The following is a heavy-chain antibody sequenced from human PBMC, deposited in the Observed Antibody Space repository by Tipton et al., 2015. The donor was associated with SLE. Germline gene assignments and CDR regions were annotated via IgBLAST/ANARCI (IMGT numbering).Heavy chain of an antibody. CDR2: ISDGGAT. Sequence: TLSLTCTVSGASISSHYWSWIRQSPGKGLEWIGYISDGGATKYNPSLMSRLTISGDTSKNQFSLKLRSVTAADTAVYYGARDGGYCSFDTCSGVFYLWGQGTLVTVPS. CDR1: GASISSHY. J-gene: IGHJ5*02. V-gene: IGHV4-59*11. CDR3: ARDGGYCSFDTCSGVFYL. D-gene: IGHD2-15*01.